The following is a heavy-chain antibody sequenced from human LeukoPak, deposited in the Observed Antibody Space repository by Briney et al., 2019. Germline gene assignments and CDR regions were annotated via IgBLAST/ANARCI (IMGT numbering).Heavy chain of an antibody. V-gene: IGHV3-21*03. D-gene: IGHD3-22*01. J-gene: IGHJ4*02. CDR2: ISCGSSYT. CDR1: GFTFSSYS. CDR3: AKAGDSSGYYYGVDY. Sequence: PGGSLRLSCAASGFTFSSYSMNWVRQAPGKGLEGVSSISCGSSYTYYADSEKGRFNIYRHNSKSTLCLQMNSLRAENTAVYYCAKAGDSSGYYYGVDYWGQGTLVTVSS.